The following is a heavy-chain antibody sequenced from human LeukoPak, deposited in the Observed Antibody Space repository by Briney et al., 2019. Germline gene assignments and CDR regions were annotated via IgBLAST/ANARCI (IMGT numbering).Heavy chain of an antibody. CDR3: ARHLEAANTYYFDY. Sequence: PGGSLRLSCAASGFTVSSSYLSWVRQPPGKGLEWVSIMSSAGTTYYADSLKSRFTISRDNSKNTVYLQVHGLGDEDTVVYYCARHLEAANTYYFDYWGQGTMVTVSS. D-gene: IGHD6-13*01. V-gene: IGHV3-66*04. J-gene: IGHJ4*02. CDR1: GFTVSSSY. CDR2: MSSAGTT.